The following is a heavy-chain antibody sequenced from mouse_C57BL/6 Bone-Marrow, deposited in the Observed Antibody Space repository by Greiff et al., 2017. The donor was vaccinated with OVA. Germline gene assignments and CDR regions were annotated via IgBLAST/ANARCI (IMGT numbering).Heavy chain of an antibody. D-gene: IGHD6-1*01. J-gene: IGHJ4*01. V-gene: IGHV14-4*01. CDR1: GFNIKDDD. CDR2: IETENGDT. Sequence: EVQLQQSGAELVRPGASVTLSCTASGFNIKDDDMHWVKQRPAQGLVWIGWIETENGDTGYASKFQGKATITADTSSNTVYLQLISLTSEDTAVSSCATYSGHSPFSMDDWGQGTSVTVSA. CDR3: ATYSGHSPFSMDD.